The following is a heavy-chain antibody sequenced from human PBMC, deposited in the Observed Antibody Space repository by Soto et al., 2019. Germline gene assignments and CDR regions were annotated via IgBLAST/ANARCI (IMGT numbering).Heavy chain of an antibody. CDR2: IYHSGST. CDR3: ASRGYYYYYGMDV. Sequence: PSETLSLTCAVSGYSISSGYYWGWIRQPPGKGLEWIGSIYHSGSTYYNPSLKSRVTISVDTSKSQFSLKLSSVTAADTAVYYCASRGYYYYYGMDVWGQGTTVTVSS. V-gene: IGHV4-38-2*01. CDR1: GYSISSGYY. J-gene: IGHJ6*02.